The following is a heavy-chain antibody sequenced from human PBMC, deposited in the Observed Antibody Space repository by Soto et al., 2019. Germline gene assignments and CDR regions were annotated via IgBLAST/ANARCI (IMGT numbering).Heavy chain of an antibody. CDR1: GYNFTSYW. V-gene: IGHV5-10-1*01. CDR2: IDPSDSYT. D-gene: IGHD3-9*01. Sequence: ESLKISCKGSGYNFTSYWINWVRQMPGKGLEWMGRIDPSDSYTNYSPSFQGHVTVSADKSISTAYLQWSSLKASATAIYYCARHGRDNCSSTCCHVLRYFDWLPASYGMDVWGQGTTVTVSS. J-gene: IGHJ6*02. CDR3: ARHGRDNCSSTCCHVLRYFDWLPASYGMDV.